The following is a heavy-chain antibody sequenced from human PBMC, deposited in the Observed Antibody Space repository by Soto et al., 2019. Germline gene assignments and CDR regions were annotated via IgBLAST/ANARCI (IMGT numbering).Heavy chain of an antibody. CDR3: ATGRYYDILTGYSDAFSI. CDR1: GYTLTELS. D-gene: IGHD3-9*01. CDR2: FDPEDGET. Sequence: GASVKVSCKVSGYTLTELSMHWVRQAPGKGLEWMGGFDPEDGETIYAQKFQGRVTMTEDTSTDTAYMELSSLRSEDTAVYYCATGRYYDILTGYSDAFSISGQGTMVTVSS. J-gene: IGHJ3*02. V-gene: IGHV1-24*01.